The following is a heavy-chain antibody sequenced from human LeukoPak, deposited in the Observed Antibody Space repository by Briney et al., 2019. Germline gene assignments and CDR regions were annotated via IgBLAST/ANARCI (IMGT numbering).Heavy chain of an antibody. J-gene: IGHJ4*02. V-gene: IGHV3-30*04. CDR2: ISYDGSNK. Sequence: PGRSLRLSCAASGFTFSIYAMHWVRQAPGKGLEWVAVISYDGSNKYYADSVKGPFTISRDNPKNTLYLQMDSLRAEDTAVYYCARCLQYCDGWGSYPYYFDYWSQGTLVTVSS. CDR3: ARCLQYCDGWGSYPYYFDY. CDR1: GFTFSIYA. D-gene: IGHD3-10*01.